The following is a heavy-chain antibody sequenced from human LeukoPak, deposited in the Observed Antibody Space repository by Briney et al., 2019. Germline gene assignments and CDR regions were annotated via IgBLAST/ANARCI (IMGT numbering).Heavy chain of an antibody. D-gene: IGHD4-17*01. Sequence: PSETLSLTCTVSGGSISSSSYYWGWIRQPPGKGLEWIGSIYYSGSTYYNPSLKSRVTISVDTSKNQFSLKLSSVTAADTAVYYCARGPMTTVTSWFDPWGQGTLVTASS. CDR3: ARGPMTTVTSWFDP. J-gene: IGHJ5*02. V-gene: IGHV4-39*01. CDR2: IYYSGST. CDR1: GGSISSSSYY.